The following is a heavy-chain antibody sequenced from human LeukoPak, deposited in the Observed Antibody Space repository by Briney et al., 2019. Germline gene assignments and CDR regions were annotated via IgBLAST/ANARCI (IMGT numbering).Heavy chain of an antibody. CDR1: GDSISSSSYY. CDR3: ARGANSGYDPNWFDP. J-gene: IGHJ5*02. V-gene: IGHV4-39*07. Sequence: SETLSLTCTVSGDSISSSSYYWGWIRQPPGKGLEWIGTIYYSGNTYYSPSLKSRVTVSVDTSKNQFSLKLTSVTAADTAVYYCARGANSGYDPNWFDPWGQGTLVTVSS. D-gene: IGHD5-12*01. CDR2: IYYSGNT.